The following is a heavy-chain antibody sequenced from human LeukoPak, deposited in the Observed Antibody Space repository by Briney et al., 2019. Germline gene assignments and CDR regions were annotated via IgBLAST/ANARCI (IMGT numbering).Heavy chain of an antibody. CDR2: FYYSGST. CDR3: ARRNYGGAIDY. D-gene: IGHD4-17*01. Sequence: PSETLSLTCTVSGDSITSSSYYWAWLRQPPGKGLEWIGSFYYSGSTYYSPSLKSRVTISVDTSKNQFSLKLSSVTAADTAVYYCARRNYGGAIDYWGQGSLVTVSS. J-gene: IGHJ4*02. CDR1: GDSITSSSYY. V-gene: IGHV4-39*01.